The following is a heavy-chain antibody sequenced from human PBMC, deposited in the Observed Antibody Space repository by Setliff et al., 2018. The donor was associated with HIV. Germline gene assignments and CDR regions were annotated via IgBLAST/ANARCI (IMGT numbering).Heavy chain of an antibody. CDR1: GGSISSGNW. CDR3: ARTTYYYDSSCYNSWRPFDY. CDR2: IYHSGIT. J-gene: IGHJ4*02. D-gene: IGHD3-22*01. V-gene: IGHV4-4*02. Sequence: SETLSLTCAVSGGSISSGNWWSWVRQPPGQRLEWIGEIYHSGITNYNPSLKSRVTISVDKSKNQFSLKLSSVTAADTAVYYCARTTYYYDSSCYNSWRPFDYRGQGNLVNVPS.